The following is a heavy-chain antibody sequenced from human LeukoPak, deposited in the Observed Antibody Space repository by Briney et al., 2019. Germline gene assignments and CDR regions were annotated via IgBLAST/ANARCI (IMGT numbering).Heavy chain of an antibody. Sequence: SETLSLTCAVYGGSFSGYYWSWIRQPPGKGLEWIGEINHSGSTNYNPSLKSRVTISVDTSKNQFSLKLSSVTAADTAVYYCARGSLIVVVPAAILASWFDPWGQGTLVTVSS. CDR1: GGSFSGYY. CDR3: ARGSLIVVVPAAILASWFDP. V-gene: IGHV4-34*01. CDR2: INHSGST. J-gene: IGHJ5*02. D-gene: IGHD2-2*02.